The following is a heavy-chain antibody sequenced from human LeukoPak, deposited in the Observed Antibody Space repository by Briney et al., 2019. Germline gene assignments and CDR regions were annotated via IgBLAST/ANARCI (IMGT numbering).Heavy chain of an antibody. CDR2: ISYDGSNK. Sequence: GSLRVSCAASGFTFSSYGMHWVRQAPGKGLEWVAVISYDGSNKYYADSVKGRFTISRDNSKNTLYLQMNSLRAEDTAVYYCAKAYDYYDSSGYYSIGDYWGQGTLVTVSS. D-gene: IGHD3-22*01. CDR3: AKAYDYYDSSGYYSIGDY. CDR1: GFTFSSYG. V-gene: IGHV3-30*18. J-gene: IGHJ4*02.